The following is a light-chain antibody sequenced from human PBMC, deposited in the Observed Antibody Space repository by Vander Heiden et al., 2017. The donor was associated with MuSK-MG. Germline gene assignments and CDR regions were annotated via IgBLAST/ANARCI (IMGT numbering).Light chain of an antibody. CDR1: SSYIGSNT. CDR3: AAWDDSRNGPV. J-gene: IGLJ2*01. CDR2: GNN. Sequence: HSQLTQPPPAARTPGQQVTLSCSGRSSYIGSNTVNWYQQHPGTAPKLLIYGNNQRRSGGPARCSGSKYGTTAALASSGLQPEDEADYYCAAWDDSRNGPVFGGGTNLTVL. V-gene: IGLV1-44*01.